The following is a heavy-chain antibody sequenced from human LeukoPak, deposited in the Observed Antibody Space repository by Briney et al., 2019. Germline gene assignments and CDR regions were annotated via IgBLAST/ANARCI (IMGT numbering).Heavy chain of an antibody. CDR2: ISYDGSNK. Sequence: GRSLRLSCAASGFTFSSYAIHWVRQAPGKGLEWVAVISYDGSNKYYADSVKGRFTISRDNSKNTLYLQMNSLRAEDTAVYYRARDLTAMVPPDYWGQGTLVTVSS. CDR1: GFTFSSYA. D-gene: IGHD5-18*01. J-gene: IGHJ4*02. V-gene: IGHV3-30*04. CDR3: ARDLTAMVPPDY.